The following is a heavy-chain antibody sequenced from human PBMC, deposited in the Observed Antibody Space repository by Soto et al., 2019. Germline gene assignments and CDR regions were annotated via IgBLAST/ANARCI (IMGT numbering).Heavy chain of an antibody. J-gene: IGHJ5*02. CDR2: INAGNGNT. V-gene: IGHV1-3*01. Sequence: EASVKVSCKASGYSFTSHAMHWVRQAPGQRLEWMGWINAGNGNTKYSQKFQGRVTITKDTSASTAYMELSSLRSEDTAVYYCARDVAAAAPWGQGTLVTVSS. CDR3: ARDVAAAAP. CDR1: GYSFTSHA. D-gene: IGHD6-13*01.